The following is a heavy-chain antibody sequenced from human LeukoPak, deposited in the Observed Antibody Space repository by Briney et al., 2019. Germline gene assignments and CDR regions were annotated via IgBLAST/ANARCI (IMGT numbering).Heavy chain of an antibody. D-gene: IGHD3-10*01. V-gene: IGHV3-30*18. CDR1: GFTFSSYG. CDR3: AKGHHYYGSGSYDAFDI. J-gene: IGHJ3*02. Sequence: PGRSLRLSCAASGFTFSSYGMHWVRQAPGKGLEWVAVISYDGSNKYYADSVKGRFTISRDNSKNTLYLQMNSLRAEDTAVYYCAKGHHYYGSGSYDAFDIRGQGTMVTVSS. CDR2: ISYDGSNK.